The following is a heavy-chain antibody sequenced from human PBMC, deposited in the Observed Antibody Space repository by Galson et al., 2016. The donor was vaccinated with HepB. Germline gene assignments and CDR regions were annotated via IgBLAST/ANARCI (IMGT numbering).Heavy chain of an antibody. Sequence: SLRLACAASDFTFSGRWMHWVRQVPGKGLVWVPYINADGTSTSYADSVKGRFTISRDNAKNTVHLQMNSLRAEDTAIYYCTRDDSYGLDVWGQGTTVTVS. D-gene: IGHD2-21*02. CDR3: TRDDSYGLDV. CDR2: INADGTST. J-gene: IGHJ6*02. V-gene: IGHV3-74*01. CDR1: DFTFSGRW.